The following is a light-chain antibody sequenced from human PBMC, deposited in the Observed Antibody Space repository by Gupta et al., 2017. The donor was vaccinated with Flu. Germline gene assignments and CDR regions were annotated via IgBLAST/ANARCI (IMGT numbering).Light chain of an antibody. CDR2: NVS. V-gene: IGKV2-30*02. J-gene: IGKJ2*02. CDR3: MQGTHWPRT. CDR1: QSLVHSDGNSY. Sequence: DVVMTQSPLSLPVTLGQPAPIACRSSQSLVHSDGNSYLNWFHQRPGQSPRRLIFNVSNRDSGVPDRFTGSGSGTDFTLKIRRVEAEDVGVYYCMQGTHWPRTFGQGTKLEMK.